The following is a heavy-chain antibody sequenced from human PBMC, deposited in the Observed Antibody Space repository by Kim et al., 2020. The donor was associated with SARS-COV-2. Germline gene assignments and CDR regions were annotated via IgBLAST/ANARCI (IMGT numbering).Heavy chain of an antibody. V-gene: IGHV1-18*01. D-gene: IGHD6-19*01. CDR2: ISAYNGNT. CDR1: GYTFTSYG. J-gene: IGHJ3*02. Sequence: ASVKVSCKASGYTFTSYGISWVRQAPGQGLEWMGWISAYNGNTNYAQKLQGRVTMTTDTSTSTAYMELRSLRSDDTAVYYCARAAGSSGWFPAHFEERDAFDIWGQGTMVTVSS. CDR3: ARAAGSSGWFPAHFEERDAFDI.